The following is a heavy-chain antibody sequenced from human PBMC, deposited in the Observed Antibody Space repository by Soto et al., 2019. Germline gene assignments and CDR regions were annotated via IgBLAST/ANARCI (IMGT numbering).Heavy chain of an antibody. Sequence: QVQLQESGPGLVKPSQTLSLTCTVSGGSISSGGYYWSWIRQHPGKGLEWFGYIYYSGSTYYNPSIKRRVTISVDTSTSQFSRKLSSVTAADTAVYYCARSPEATVTAFDYGGQGPRVTVSS. CDR2: IYYSGST. CDR1: GGSISSGGYY. V-gene: IGHV4-31*03. J-gene: IGHJ4*02. D-gene: IGHD4-17*01. CDR3: ARSPEATVTAFDY.